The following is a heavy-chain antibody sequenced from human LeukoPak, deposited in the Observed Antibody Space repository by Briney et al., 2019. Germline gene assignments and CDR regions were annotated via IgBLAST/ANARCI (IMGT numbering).Heavy chain of an antibody. V-gene: IGHV4-34*01. Sequence: PSETLSLTCAVYGGSFSGYYWSWIRQPPGKGLEWIGEINHSGSTNYNPSLKSRVTISVDTSKNQFSLKLSSVTAADTAVYYCARGGIGVQGVIDYWGQGTLVTVSS. J-gene: IGHJ4*02. CDR1: GGSFSGYY. CDR3: ARGGIGVQGVIDY. CDR2: INHSGST. D-gene: IGHD3-10*01.